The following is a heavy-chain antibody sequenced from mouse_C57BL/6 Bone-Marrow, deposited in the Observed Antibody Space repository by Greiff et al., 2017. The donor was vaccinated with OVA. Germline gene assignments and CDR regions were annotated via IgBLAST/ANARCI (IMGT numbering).Heavy chain of an antibody. J-gene: IGHJ4*01. CDR2: IDPETGGT. CDR3: TRSPGGFFYAMDY. Sequence: VQLKQSGAELVRPGASVTLSCKASGYTFTDYEMHWVKQTPVHGLEWIGAIDPETGGTAYNQKFKGKAILTADKSSSTAYMELRSLTSEDSAVYYCTRSPGGFFYAMDYWGQGTSVTVSS. V-gene: IGHV1-15*01. CDR1: GYTFTDYE.